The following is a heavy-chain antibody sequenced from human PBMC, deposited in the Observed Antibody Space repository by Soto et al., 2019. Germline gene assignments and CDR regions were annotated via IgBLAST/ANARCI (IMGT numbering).Heavy chain of an antibody. Sequence: ASVKVSGKASGYTFTSYGISWAGQAPGQGLEWMGWISAYNGNTNYAQKLQGRGTMTTDTSTSTAYMELRSLRSDDTAVYYCARGSSIAARLLIYDYWGQGTLVTVCS. V-gene: IGHV1-18*01. CDR3: ARGSSIAARLLIYDY. CDR2: ISAYNGNT. CDR1: GYTFTSYG. D-gene: IGHD6-6*01. J-gene: IGHJ4*02.